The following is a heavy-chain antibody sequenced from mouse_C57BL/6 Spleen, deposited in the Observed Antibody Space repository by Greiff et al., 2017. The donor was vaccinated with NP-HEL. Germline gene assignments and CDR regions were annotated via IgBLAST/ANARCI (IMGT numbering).Heavy chain of an antibody. CDR2: ISSGGSYT. CDR3: ARHEDYGSSFAY. CDR1: GFTFSSYG. J-gene: IGHJ3*01. Sequence: EVHLVESGGDLVKPGGSLKLSCAASGFTFSSYGMSWVRQTPDKRLEWVATISSGGSYTYYPDSVKGRFTISRDNAKNTLYLQMSSLKSEDTAMYNCARHEDYGSSFAYWGQGTLVTVSA. D-gene: IGHD1-1*01. V-gene: IGHV5-6*01.